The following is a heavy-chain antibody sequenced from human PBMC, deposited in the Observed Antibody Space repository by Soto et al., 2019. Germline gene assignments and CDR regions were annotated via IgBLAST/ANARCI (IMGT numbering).Heavy chain of an antibody. CDR2: ISQSGNT. CDR1: GGSISSSNW. CDR3: AREVSGVQAFDY. J-gene: IGHJ4*02. V-gene: IGHV4-4*02. D-gene: IGHD2-21*01. Sequence: QVQLQESGPGLVKPSGTLSLTCAVSGGSISSSNWWNWVRQPPGKGLEWIGEISQSGNTNYNPSLKSRVTISVDKSKNYFSLKLDSVTAADTAVYYCAREVSGVQAFDYWGQGTLFTVSS.